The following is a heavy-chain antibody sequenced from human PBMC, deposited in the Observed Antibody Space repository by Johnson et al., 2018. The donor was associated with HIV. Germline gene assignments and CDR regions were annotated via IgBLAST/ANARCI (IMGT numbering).Heavy chain of an antibody. J-gene: IGHJ3*02. CDR2: IYSGGDT. CDR1: GFTVSSNY. Sequence: VQLVESGGGVVQPGRSLRLSCVASGFTVSSNYMSWVRQAPGKGLEWVSVIYSGGDTYYADSMRGRLTISRDNYKNTVYLQMNSLRAEDTAGYYCARARDRSSSRDAFDIWGQGTMVTVSS. CDR3: ARARDRSSSRDAFDI. D-gene: IGHD6-13*01. V-gene: IGHV3-66*01.